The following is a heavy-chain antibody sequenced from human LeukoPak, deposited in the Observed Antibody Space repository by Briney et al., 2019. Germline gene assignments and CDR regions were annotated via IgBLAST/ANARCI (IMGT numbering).Heavy chain of an antibody. CDR1: GGSFSGYY. J-gene: IGHJ4*02. CDR3: ARVVIPRYCSSTSCHSGPRFDY. V-gene: IGHV4-34*01. Sequence: PSETLSLTCAVYGGSFSGYYWSWIRQPPGKGLEWIGEINHSGSTNYNPSLKSRVTISVDTSKNQFSLKLSSVTAADTAVYYCARVVIPRYCSSTSCHSGPRFDYWGQGTLVTVSS. D-gene: IGHD2-2*02. CDR2: INHSGST.